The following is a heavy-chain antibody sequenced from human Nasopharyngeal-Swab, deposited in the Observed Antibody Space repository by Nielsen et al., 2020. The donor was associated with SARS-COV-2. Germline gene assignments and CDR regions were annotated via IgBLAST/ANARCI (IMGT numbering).Heavy chain of an antibody. CDR1: GGSISSGGYY. Sequence: SKTLTLTCNVSGGSISSGGYYWSWIRQHPGKSLEWIGYIYYSGSTYYNPSLKSRVTISVDTSKNQFYLKLSSVTAAVTAVYYCARVNLGGSDIRVDYWGQGTLVTVSS. D-gene: IGHD2-2*02. CDR3: ARVNLGGSDIRVDY. J-gene: IGHJ4*02. CDR2: IYYSGST. V-gene: IGHV4-31*03.